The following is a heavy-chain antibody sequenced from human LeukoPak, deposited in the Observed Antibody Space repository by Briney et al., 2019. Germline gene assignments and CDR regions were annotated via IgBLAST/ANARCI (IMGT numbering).Heavy chain of an antibody. Sequence: PSETLSLTCTVSGGSISSSTYYWGWIRQPPGKGLEWIGSMYYSGTTYYNPSLKSRVNISIDTSKNQFSLNLISVTAADTAVYYCAREAGYDSGWYTYYFDYWGQGTLVTVSS. CDR1: GGSISSSTYY. J-gene: IGHJ4*02. CDR2: MYYSGTT. V-gene: IGHV4-39*07. D-gene: IGHD6-19*01. CDR3: AREAGYDSGWYTYYFDY.